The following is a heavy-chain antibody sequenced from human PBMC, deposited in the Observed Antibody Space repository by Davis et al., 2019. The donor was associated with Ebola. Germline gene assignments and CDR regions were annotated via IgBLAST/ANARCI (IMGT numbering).Heavy chain of an antibody. Sequence: GESLKISCAASGFTFSDHWMSWVRQATGKGLEWVANIKGDGSVRFYLGSVKGRFTISRDNAKNSVYLQMNSLRAEDTAVYYCARAVDVADYWGQGTLVTVSS. J-gene: IGHJ4*02. CDR1: GFTFSDHW. V-gene: IGHV3-7*03. D-gene: IGHD5-12*01. CDR2: IKGDGSVR. CDR3: ARAVDVADY.